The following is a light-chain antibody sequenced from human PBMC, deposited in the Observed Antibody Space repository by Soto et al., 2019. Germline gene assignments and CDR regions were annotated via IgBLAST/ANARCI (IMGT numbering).Light chain of an antibody. J-gene: IGKJ5*01. CDR3: QYYDKLAKAIH. CDR1: QTVISNY. CDR2: GAS. V-gene: IGKV3-20*01. Sequence: EIILTHSPDTLSLSPGEIATLSCRASQTVISNYLAWCQQRPGQAPRLLIYGASKRANGTPDRFIGSGSGTDFTLPLSRLEPEDSAVYYCQYYDKLAKAIHFGQGTHPEIK.